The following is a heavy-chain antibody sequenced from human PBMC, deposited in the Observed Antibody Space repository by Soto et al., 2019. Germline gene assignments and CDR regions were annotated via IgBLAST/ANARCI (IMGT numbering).Heavy chain of an antibody. D-gene: IGHD1-26*01. V-gene: IGHV3-48*03. CDR2: ISSSGSTI. CDR1: GFTFSRYE. CDR3: ARGAGVGATTYYYGMDV. Sequence: GGSLRLSCAASGFTFSRYEMNWVRQAPGKGLEWVSYISSSGSTIYYADSVKGRFTISRDNAKNSLYLQMNSLRAEDTAVYYCARGAGVGATTYYYGMDVWGQGTTVTVSS. J-gene: IGHJ6*02.